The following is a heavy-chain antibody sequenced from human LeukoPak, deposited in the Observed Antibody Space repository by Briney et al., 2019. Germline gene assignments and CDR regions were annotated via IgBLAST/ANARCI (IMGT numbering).Heavy chain of an antibody. CDR1: GFTSTKYW. V-gene: IGHV3-7*01. Sequence: PGGSLRLSCAASGFTSTKYWMAWVRQAPGKGLEWVANIQQDGSEAYYADSVTGRFTISRDNAKNSLYLQMNSLRAEDTAVYYCSNGIYDKSYWGQGTLVTVSS. J-gene: IGHJ4*02. CDR2: IQQDGSEA. CDR3: SNGIYDKSY. D-gene: IGHD2/OR15-2a*01.